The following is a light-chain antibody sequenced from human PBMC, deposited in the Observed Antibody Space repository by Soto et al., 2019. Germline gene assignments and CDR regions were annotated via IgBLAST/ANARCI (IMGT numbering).Light chain of an antibody. CDR3: QEYNSFSLT. CDR1: QSISSW. J-gene: IGKJ1*01. CDR2: GAS. Sequence: DIQMTQSPSTLSASVVDRVTITCLASQSISSWLAWYQQKPGKAPILLIYGASTLEGGVPSRFSGSGSGTEFTLTIGSLQPDDFATYYCQEYNSFSLTFGQGTKVDIK. V-gene: IGKV1-5*01.